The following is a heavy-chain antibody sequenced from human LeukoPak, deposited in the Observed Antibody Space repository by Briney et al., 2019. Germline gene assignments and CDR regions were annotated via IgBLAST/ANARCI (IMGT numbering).Heavy chain of an antibody. Sequence: PGGSLRLSCAASGFTFSSYAMGWVRQAPGKGLEWVSAISGSGGSTYYADSVKGRFIISRDNSKNTLYLQMNSLRAEDTAVYYCAKEQTYYYGSGSHNWFDPWGQGTLVTVSS. V-gene: IGHV3-23*01. CDR2: ISGSGGST. J-gene: IGHJ5*02. CDR3: AKEQTYYYGSGSHNWFDP. D-gene: IGHD3-10*01. CDR1: GFTFSSYA.